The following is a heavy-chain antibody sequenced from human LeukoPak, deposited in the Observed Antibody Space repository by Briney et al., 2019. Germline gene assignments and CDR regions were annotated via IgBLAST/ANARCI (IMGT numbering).Heavy chain of an antibody. J-gene: IGHJ2*01. Sequence: SETLSLACTVSGGSISSGGYYWSWIRQPPGKGLEWIGSIYYSGSTYYNPSLKSRVTISVDTSKNQFSLKLSSVTAADTAVYYCARVRYSSSWFGEEYFDLWGRGTLVTVSS. D-gene: IGHD6-13*01. V-gene: IGHV4-39*07. CDR1: GGSISSGGYY. CDR2: IYYSGST. CDR3: ARVRYSSSWFGEEYFDL.